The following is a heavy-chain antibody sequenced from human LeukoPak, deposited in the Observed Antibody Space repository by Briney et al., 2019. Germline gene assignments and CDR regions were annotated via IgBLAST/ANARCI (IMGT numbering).Heavy chain of an antibody. Sequence: ASVKVSCKASGYTFTSYGISWVRQAPGQELEWMGRISAYNSKTNYAQKLQGSVTMTKDTSTSTAYMELRSLRSDDTALYYCARDHEWFGELPPAYWGQGTLVTVSS. D-gene: IGHD3-10*01. CDR2: ISAYNSKT. CDR1: GYTFTSYG. CDR3: ARDHEWFGELPPAY. V-gene: IGHV1-18*01. J-gene: IGHJ4*02.